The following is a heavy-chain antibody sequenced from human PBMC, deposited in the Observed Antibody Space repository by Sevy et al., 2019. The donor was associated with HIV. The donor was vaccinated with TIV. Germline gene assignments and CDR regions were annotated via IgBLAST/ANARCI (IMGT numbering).Heavy chain of an antibody. CDR3: AGVDYDDSSGYRNWFDP. J-gene: IGHJ5*02. CDR2: IYHSGST. V-gene: IGHV4-38-2*02. CDR1: GYSISSGYY. Sequence: SETLSLTCTVSGYSISSGYYWGWIRQPPGKGLEWIGSIYHSGSTYYNPSLKSRVTISVDTSKNQFSLKLSSVTAADTAVYYCAGVDYDDSSGYRNWFDPWGQGTLVTVSS. D-gene: IGHD3-22*01.